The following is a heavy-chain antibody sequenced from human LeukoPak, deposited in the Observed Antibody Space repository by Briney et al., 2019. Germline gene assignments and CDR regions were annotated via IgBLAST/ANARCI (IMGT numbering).Heavy chain of an antibody. J-gene: IGHJ4*02. Sequence: GRSLRLSCAASGFTFSSYAMHWVRQAPGKGLEWVAVISYDGSNKYYADSVKGRFTISRDNSKNTLYLQINSLRAEDTAVYYCARDRYYYDSSGYYYNWGQGTLVTVSS. D-gene: IGHD3-22*01. CDR2: ISYDGSNK. CDR1: GFTFSSYA. V-gene: IGHV3-30-3*01. CDR3: ARDRYYYDSSGYYYN.